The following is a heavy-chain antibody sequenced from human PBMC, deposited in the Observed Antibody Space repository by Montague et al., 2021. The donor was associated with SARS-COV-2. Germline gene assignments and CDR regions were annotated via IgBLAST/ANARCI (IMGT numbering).Heavy chain of an antibody. CDR2: ISPSGST. V-gene: IGHV4-34*01. J-gene: IGHJ4*02. D-gene: IGHD2-8*01. CDR1: GGPFSAYY. CDR3: TTGVSKAFLQERDF. Sequence: SETLSLTCGVSGGPFSAYYWTWVRQSAGKGLQWIGDISPSGSTYYNPSLKGRVNISADPSKGRFSLTLTSVSAADTATYFCTTGVSKAFLQERDFWGQGIVVTV.